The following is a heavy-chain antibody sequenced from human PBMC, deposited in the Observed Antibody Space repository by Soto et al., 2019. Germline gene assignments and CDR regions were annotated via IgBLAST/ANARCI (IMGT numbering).Heavy chain of an antibody. D-gene: IGHD1-26*01. Sequence: SSETLSLTCTVSGGSISSGDYYWSWIRQPPGKGLEWIGDIYYSGNSSYNPSLKSRLTISMDTSKNQFSLKLSSVTAADTAVYYCARAVGYYYYAMDVWGQGTTVTVSS. CDR3: ARAVGYYYYAMDV. J-gene: IGHJ6*02. V-gene: IGHV4-30-4*01. CDR2: IYYSGNS. CDR1: GGSISSGDYY.